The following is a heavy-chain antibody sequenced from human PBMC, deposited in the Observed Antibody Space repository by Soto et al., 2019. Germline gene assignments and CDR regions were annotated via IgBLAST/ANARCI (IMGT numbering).Heavy chain of an antibody. CDR2: IYWDDDQ. Sequence: QITLKESGPTLVKPTQTLTLTCTFSGFSLTADGVGVGWIRQPPGKALEWLAPIYWDDDQRYSPSLKTRLTITTXTXKXXVVLTMTNMDPVDTGTYYCAHAYGGTSWPNDAFDVWGQGTVVTVSS. D-gene: IGHD2-21*01. V-gene: IGHV2-5*02. J-gene: IGHJ3*01. CDR3: AHAYGGTSWPNDAFDV. CDR1: GFSLTADGVG.